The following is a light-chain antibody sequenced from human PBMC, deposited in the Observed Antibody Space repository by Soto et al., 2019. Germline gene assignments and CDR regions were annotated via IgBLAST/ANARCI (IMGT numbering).Light chain of an antibody. V-gene: IGLV1-44*01. CDR2: SNN. CDR3: AAWDDSLNAHNYV. CDR1: SSNIGSNT. J-gene: IGLJ1*01. Sequence: QSVLTQPPSASGTPGQRVTISCSGSSSNIGSNTVNWYQQLPGTAPKLLIYSNNQRPSGVPERFSGSKSGTSAALAISGLKSEDEADYYGAAWDDSLNAHNYVFGTGTKLTVL.